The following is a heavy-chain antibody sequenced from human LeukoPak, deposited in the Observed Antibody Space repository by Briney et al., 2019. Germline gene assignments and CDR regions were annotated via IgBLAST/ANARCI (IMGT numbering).Heavy chain of an antibody. V-gene: IGHV4-38-2*02. CDR1: GYSICSGYY. J-gene: IGHJ4*02. CDR3: ARVLPRSGSYHCDY. CDR2: IHHSGST. D-gene: IGHD1-26*01. Sequence: PLSLPCSLSGYSICSGYYWGWIRHPPGKGLEWMGRIHHSGSTYYNPSLKSRVTISVDTSKNQFSLKLSSVTAADTAVYYCARVLPRSGSYHCDYWGQGTLVTVSS.